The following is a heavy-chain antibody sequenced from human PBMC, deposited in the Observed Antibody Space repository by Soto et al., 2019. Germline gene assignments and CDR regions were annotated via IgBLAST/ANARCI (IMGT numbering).Heavy chain of an antibody. J-gene: IGHJ6*03. CDR3: TRDPYCTNGVCYPQYYYYYMDV. V-gene: IGHV3-49*05. D-gene: IGHD2-8*01. CDR1: GFTFGDYA. Sequence: NPGGSLRLSCTASGFTFGDYAMSWFRQATGKGLEWVGFIRSKAYGGTTEYAASVKGRFTISRDDSKSIAYLQMNSLKTEDTAVYYCTRDPYCTNGVCYPQYYYYYMDVWGKGTTVTVSS. CDR2: IRSKAYGGTT.